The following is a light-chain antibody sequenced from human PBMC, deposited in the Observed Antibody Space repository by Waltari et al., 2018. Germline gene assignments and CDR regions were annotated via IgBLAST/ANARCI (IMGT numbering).Light chain of an antibody. CDR3: MQSLQTLWT. CDR1: QILLHRNGNNY. CDR2: LGS. Sequence: DIVVTQSPLSLPVTPGEPASISCRSSQILLHRNGNNYWDWYLQKPGQSPQLLIYLGSNRASGVPDRFSGSGSGTDFTLRISRVEAEDVGVYYCMQSLQTLWTFGPGTKVEIK. V-gene: IGKV2-28*01. J-gene: IGKJ1*01.